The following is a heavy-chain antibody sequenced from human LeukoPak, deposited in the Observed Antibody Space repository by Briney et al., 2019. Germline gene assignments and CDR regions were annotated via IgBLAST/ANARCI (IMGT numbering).Heavy chain of an antibody. CDR2: IYYSGST. V-gene: IGHV4-39*07. CDR1: GGSISSSSYY. J-gene: IGHJ3*02. D-gene: IGHD3-3*01. Sequence: PSETLSLTCTVSGGSISSSSYYWGWIRQPPGKGLEWIGSIYYSGSTYYNPSLKSRVTISVDTSKNQFSLKLSSVTAADTAVYYCASLTYYDFWSGYSENAFDIWGQGTMVTVSS. CDR3: ASLTYYDFWSGYSENAFDI.